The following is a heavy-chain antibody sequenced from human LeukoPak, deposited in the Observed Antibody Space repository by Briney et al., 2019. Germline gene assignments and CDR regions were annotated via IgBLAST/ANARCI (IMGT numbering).Heavy chain of an antibody. J-gene: IGHJ5*02. V-gene: IGHV3-23*01. CDR2: TSGSGGST. CDR1: GFTFSSYA. D-gene: IGHD6-6*01. CDR3: AKDPGIAARPWVFDP. Sequence: PGGPLTLPCAPSGFTFSSYAKSGVPQATGEGVEGVPATSGSGGSTYYAASVKGRFTISRDNSKNTLYLQMNSLRAEDTAVYYCAKDPGIAARPWVFDPWGQGTLVTVSS.